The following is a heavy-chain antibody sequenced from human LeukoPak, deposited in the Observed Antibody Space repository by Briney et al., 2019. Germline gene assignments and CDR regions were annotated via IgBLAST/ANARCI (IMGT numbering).Heavy chain of an antibody. Sequence: GGTLRLSCAASGFTFSSYGMNWVRQAPGKGLEWVSYISSSGSTIYYADSVKGRLTISRDNAKNSLYLQMNSLRAEDTAVYYCARAGHHLRSFDYWGQGTLVTVSS. V-gene: IGHV3-48*04. J-gene: IGHJ4*02. CDR1: GFTFSSYG. D-gene: IGHD4-17*01. CDR2: ISSSGSTI. CDR3: ARAGHHLRSFDY.